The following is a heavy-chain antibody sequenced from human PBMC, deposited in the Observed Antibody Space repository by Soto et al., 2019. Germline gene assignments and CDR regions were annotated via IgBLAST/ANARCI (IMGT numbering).Heavy chain of an antibody. Sequence: GGSLRLSCAASGFTFSSYAMSWVRQAPGKGLEWVSAISGSGGSTYYADSVKGRFTISRDNSKNTLYLQMNSLRAEDTAVYYCAKLAMNTVTSSGYYYYYMDVWGKGTTVTVSS. CDR1: GFTFSSYA. D-gene: IGHD4-4*01. CDR2: ISGSGGST. J-gene: IGHJ6*03. CDR3: AKLAMNTVTSSGYYYYYMDV. V-gene: IGHV3-23*01.